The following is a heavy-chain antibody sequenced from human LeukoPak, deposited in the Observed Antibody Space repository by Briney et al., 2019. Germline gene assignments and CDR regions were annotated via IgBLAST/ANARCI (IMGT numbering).Heavy chain of an antibody. D-gene: IGHD1-1*01. Sequence: GGSLRLSCAASRFSFSSYAMSWVRQAPGKGLEWVSGISGSGDNTYYADSVKGRFTISRDNSKNTLYLQMSSLRAEDTAVYYCVKDHWDYLSQGTLVTVSS. V-gene: IGHV3-23*01. CDR2: ISGSGDNT. CDR1: RFSFSSYA. CDR3: VKDHWDY. J-gene: IGHJ4*02.